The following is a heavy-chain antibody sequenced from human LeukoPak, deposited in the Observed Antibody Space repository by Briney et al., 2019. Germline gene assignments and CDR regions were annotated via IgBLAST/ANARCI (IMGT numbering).Heavy chain of an antibody. CDR1: EFTFSSYA. D-gene: IGHD1-26*01. CDR2: ISYDGSNK. Sequence: GRSLRLSCAASEFTFSSYAMHWVRQAPGKGLEWVAVISYDGSNKYYADSVKGRFTISRDNSKNTLYLQMNSLRAEDTAVYYCAREPLHSGSYIEYYFDYWGQGTLVTVSS. CDR3: AREPLHSGSYIEYYFDY. J-gene: IGHJ4*02. V-gene: IGHV3-30*04.